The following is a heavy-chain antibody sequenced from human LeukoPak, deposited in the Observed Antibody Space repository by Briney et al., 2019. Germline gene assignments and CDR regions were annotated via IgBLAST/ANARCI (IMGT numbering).Heavy chain of an antibody. D-gene: IGHD3-22*01. CDR3: AKDSPAVPATSGYPDY. CDR1: GFTFSRYG. J-gene: IGHJ4*02. CDR2: IRYDGSNK. Sequence: GGSLRLSCAASGFTFSRYGMHWVRQAPGKGLEWVAFIRYDGSNKYYADSVKARFTISRDNSENTLYLQMNSLRAEDTAVYYFAKDSPAVPATSGYPDYSGQRALV. V-gene: IGHV3-30*02.